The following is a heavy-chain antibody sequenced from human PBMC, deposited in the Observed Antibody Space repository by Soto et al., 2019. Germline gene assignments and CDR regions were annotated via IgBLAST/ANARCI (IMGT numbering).Heavy chain of an antibody. D-gene: IGHD3-9*01. V-gene: IGHV1-18*01. Sequence: AASVKVSCKASGYTFTSYGISWVRQAPGQGLEWMGWISAYNGNTNYAQKLQGRVTMTTDTSTSTAYMELRSLRSDDTAVYYCARGGPLRYFDWSDYYYYGMDVWGQGTTVTVSS. CDR2: ISAYNGNT. CDR1: GYTFTSYG. CDR3: ARGGPLRYFDWSDYYYYGMDV. J-gene: IGHJ6*02.